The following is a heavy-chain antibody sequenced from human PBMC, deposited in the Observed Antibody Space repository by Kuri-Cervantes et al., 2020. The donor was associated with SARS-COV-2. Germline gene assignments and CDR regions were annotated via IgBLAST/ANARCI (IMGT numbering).Heavy chain of an antibody. CDR3: AKCVVGANVEAFDI. V-gene: IGHV3-23*01. Sequence: GESLKISCAASGFNFSRTDMHWVRQAPGKGLEWVSAISGSGGSTYYADSVKGRFTISRDNSKNTLYLQMNSLRAEDTAVYYCAKCVVGANVEAFDIWGQGTMVTVSS. CDR1: GFNFSRTD. J-gene: IGHJ3*02. D-gene: IGHD1-26*01. CDR2: ISGSGGST.